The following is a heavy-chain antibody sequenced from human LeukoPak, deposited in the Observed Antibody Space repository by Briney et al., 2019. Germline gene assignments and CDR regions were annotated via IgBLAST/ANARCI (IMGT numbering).Heavy chain of an antibody. CDR3: ARSNNDGDYLGVGFDY. D-gene: IGHD4-17*01. V-gene: IGHV7-4-1*02. CDR2: NNTNTGNP. J-gene: IGHJ4*02. Sequence: ASVKVSCKASGYAFSSYAMNWVRQAPGQGLEWMGWNNTNTGNPTYAQGFTGRFVFSLDTSVSTACLQISSLQAEDTAVYYCARSNNDGDYLGVGFDYWGQGTLVTVSS. CDR1: GYAFSSYA.